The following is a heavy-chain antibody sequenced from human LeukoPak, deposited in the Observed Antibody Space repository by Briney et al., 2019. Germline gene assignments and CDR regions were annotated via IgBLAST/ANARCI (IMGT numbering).Heavy chain of an antibody. CDR3: ARDGHRMYYYGGSDYHFDY. Sequence: ASVKVSCKASGYTFTSYGISWVRQAPGQGLEWMGWISAYNGNTSYAQKLQGRVTMTTDTSTSTAYMELRSLRSDDTALYYCARDGHRMYYYGGSDYHFDYWGQGTLVTVSS. V-gene: IGHV1-18*01. CDR2: ISAYNGNT. D-gene: IGHD3-22*01. CDR1: GYTFTSYG. J-gene: IGHJ4*02.